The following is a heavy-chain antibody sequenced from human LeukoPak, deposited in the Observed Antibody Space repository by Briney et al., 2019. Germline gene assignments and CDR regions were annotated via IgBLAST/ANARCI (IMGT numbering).Heavy chain of an antibody. CDR2: LYYSGST. CDR1: GGSISSGDYY. D-gene: IGHD3-22*01. V-gene: IGHV4-30-4*08. J-gene: IGHJ4*02. CDR3: ARASSGYYYPSDY. Sequence: PSETLSLTCTVSGGSISSGDYYWSWIRQPPGKGLEWIGYLYYSGSTYYNPSLKSRVTISVDTSKNQFSLKLSSLTAADTAVYYCARASSGYYYPSDYWGQGTLVTVSS.